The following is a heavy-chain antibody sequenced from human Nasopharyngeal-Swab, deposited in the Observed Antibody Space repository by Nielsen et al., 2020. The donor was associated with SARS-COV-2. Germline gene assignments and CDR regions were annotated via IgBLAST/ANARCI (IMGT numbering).Heavy chain of an antibody. CDR3: ASPYGPHAFDI. J-gene: IGHJ3*02. CDR2: INHSGST. V-gene: IGHV4-34*01. Sequence: SETLSLTCAVYGGSFSGYYWSWIRQPPGKGLEWIGEINHSGSTNYNPSLKSRVTISVDTSKNQFSLKLSSVTAADTAVYYCASPYGPHAFDIWGQGTMVTVSS. CDR1: GGSFSGYY. D-gene: IGHD4-17*01.